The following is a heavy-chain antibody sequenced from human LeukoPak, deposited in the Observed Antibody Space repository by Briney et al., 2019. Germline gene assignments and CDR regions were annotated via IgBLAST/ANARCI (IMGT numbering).Heavy chain of an antibody. CDR1: GGTFSSYA. V-gene: IGHV1-69*04. CDR2: IIPILGIA. J-gene: IGHJ4*02. CDR3: ARVAGISMVRGVLDY. D-gene: IGHD3-10*01. Sequence: APVKVSCKASGGTFSSYAISWVRQAPGQGLEWMGRIIPILGIANYAQKFQGRVTITADKSTSTAYMELSSLRSEDTAVYYCARVAGISMVRGVLDYWGQGTLVTVSS.